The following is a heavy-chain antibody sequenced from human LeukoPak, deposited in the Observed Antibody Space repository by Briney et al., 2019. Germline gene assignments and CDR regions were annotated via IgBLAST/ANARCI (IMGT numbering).Heavy chain of an antibody. V-gene: IGHV4-39*01. CDR1: GGSISSYNYY. Sequence: SETLSLTCSVSGGSISSYNYYWGWIRQPPGKGLGWIGSIYYSGTTYYNPSLKSRVTMSVDTSRNQFSLKLSSVTAADTAVYYCARQPPPEYSSGWSPIDYWGQGTLVTVSS. CDR3: ARQPPPEYSSGWSPIDY. CDR2: IYYSGTT. J-gene: IGHJ4*02. D-gene: IGHD6-19*01.